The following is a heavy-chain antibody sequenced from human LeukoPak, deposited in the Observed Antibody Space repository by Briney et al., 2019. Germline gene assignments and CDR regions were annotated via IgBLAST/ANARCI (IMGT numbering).Heavy chain of an antibody. J-gene: IGHJ4*02. D-gene: IGHD6-19*01. CDR3: ARDRQWLGDGYFDY. Sequence: ASVKVSCKASGYTFTGYYMHWVRQAPGQGLEWMGWINPDSGGTNYAQKFQGRVTMTRDTSISTAYMELSRLRSDDTAVYYCARDRQWLGDGYFDYWGQGTLVTVSP. CDR1: GYTFTGYY. CDR2: INPDSGGT. V-gene: IGHV1-2*02.